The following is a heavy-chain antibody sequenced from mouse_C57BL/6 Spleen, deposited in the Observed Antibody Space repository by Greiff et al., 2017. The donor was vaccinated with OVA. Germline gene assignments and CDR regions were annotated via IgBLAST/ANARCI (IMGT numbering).Heavy chain of an antibody. Sequence: EVMLVESGGDLVKPGGSLKLSCAASGFTFSSYGMSWVRQTPDKRLEWVATISSGGSYTYYPDSVKGRFTISRDNAKNTLYLQMSSLKSEDTAMYYCARQSMVTTESAMDYWGKGTSVTVSS. CDR2: ISSGGSYT. CDR3: ARQSMVTTESAMDY. J-gene: IGHJ4*01. CDR1: GFTFSSYG. D-gene: IGHD2-2*01. V-gene: IGHV5-6*02.